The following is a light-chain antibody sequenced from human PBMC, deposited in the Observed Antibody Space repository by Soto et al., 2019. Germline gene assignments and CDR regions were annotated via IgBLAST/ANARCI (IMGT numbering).Light chain of an antibody. Sequence: QSALTQPASVSGSPGQSITISCTGTGSDIGYFNYVSWYQQQPGKAPKLMIYEVDNRPSGVSIRFSGSKSGSTASLTISGLQAQEEADYYCTSYEVGSTYVFGTGTKVTVL. J-gene: IGLJ1*01. V-gene: IGLV2-14*01. CDR2: EVD. CDR1: GSDIGYFNY. CDR3: TSYEVGSTYV.